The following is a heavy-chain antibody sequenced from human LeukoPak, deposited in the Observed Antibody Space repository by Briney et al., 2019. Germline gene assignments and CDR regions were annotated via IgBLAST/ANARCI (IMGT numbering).Heavy chain of an antibody. D-gene: IGHD3-22*01. CDR3: ARDKVYDSGGYYYYGMDV. J-gene: IGHJ6*02. V-gene: IGHV1-2*02. Sequence: ASVKVSCKASGYTFTGSYMHWVRQAPGQGLEWMGWINPNSGGTNYAQKFQGRVTMTRDTSISTAYMELSRLRSDDTAVYYCARDKVYDSGGYYYYGMDVWGQGTTVTVSS. CDR2: INPNSGGT. CDR1: GYTFTGSY.